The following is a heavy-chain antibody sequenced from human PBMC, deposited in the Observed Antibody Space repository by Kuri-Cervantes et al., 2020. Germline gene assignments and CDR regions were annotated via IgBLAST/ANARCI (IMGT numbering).Heavy chain of an antibody. J-gene: IGHJ6*02. D-gene: IGHD5-18*01. V-gene: IGHV4-59*01. Sequence: GSLRLSCTVSGGSISSYYWSWIRQPPGKGLEWIGYIYYSGSTNYNPSLKSRVTISVDTSKNQFSLKLSSVTAADTAVYYCASATGGSYGLGYYYGMDVWGQGTTVTVSS. CDR2: IYYSGST. CDR3: ASATGGSYGLGYYYGMDV. CDR1: GGSISSYY.